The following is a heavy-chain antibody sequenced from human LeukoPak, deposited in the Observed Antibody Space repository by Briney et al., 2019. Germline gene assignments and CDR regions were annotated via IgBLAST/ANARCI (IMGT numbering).Heavy chain of an antibody. CDR1: GDTVTSNSAA. D-gene: IGHD2-15*01. CDR3: ARDRVRVADV. CDR2: TYYWSMWYN. V-gene: IGHV6-1*01. J-gene: IGHJ6*01. Sequence: SQTLSLTCVISGDTVTSNSAAWNWIRQAKARGLGGLGRTYYWSMWYNDYAASVKSRITINPDTSKNQFSLQLNSVTPEDTAVYYCARDRVRVADVWGQGTTVTVSS.